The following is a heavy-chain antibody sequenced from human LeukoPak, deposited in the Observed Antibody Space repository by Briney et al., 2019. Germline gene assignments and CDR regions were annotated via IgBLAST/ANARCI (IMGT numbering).Heavy chain of an antibody. CDR1: GFTLSSYA. CDR2: ISSSGFST. J-gene: IGHJ6*02. V-gene: IGHV3-23*01. Sequence: RGSLRLSCAASGFTLSSYAMSWVRQAPGKGLEWVSAISSSGFSTYYADSVKGRFTISRDNSRNSLYLQMNSLRAEDTAVYYCARVGGRYYYYGMDVWGQGTTVTVSS. CDR3: ARVGGRYYYYGMDV. D-gene: IGHD3-16*01.